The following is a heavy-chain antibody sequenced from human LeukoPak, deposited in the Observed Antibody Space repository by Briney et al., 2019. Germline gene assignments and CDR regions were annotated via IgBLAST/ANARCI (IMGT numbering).Heavy chain of an antibody. CDR3: ARGDSLDY. CDR2: IYYSGST. CDR1: GGSISSYY. J-gene: IGHJ4*02. V-gene: IGHV4-59*01. Sequence: SETLSLTCTVSGGSISSYYWSWIRQPPGKGLEWIGYIYYSGSTNYNPSLKSRVTISVDTSKNQFSLKLSSVTAADTAVYYCARGDSLDYWGQGTLVTVPS. D-gene: IGHD2-15*01.